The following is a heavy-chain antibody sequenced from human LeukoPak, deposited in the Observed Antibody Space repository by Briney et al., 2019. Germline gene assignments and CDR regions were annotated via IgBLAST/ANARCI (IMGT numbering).Heavy chain of an antibody. CDR1: GFTFSSYA. CDR2: ISYDGSNK. CDR3: ARDRPRYDSSGYQYYFDY. J-gene: IGHJ4*02. D-gene: IGHD3-22*01. V-gene: IGHV3-30-3*01. Sequence: GGSLRLSCAASGFTFSSYAMHWVRQAPGKGLEWVAVISYDGSNKYYADSVKGRFTISRDNSKNTLYLQMNSLRAEDTAVYYCARDRPRYDSSGYQYYFDYWGQGTLVTVSS.